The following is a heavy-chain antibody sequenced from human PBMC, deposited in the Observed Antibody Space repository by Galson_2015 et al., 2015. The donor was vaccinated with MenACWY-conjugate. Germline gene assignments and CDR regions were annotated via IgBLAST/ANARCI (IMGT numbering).Heavy chain of an antibody. V-gene: IGHV4-59*01. D-gene: IGHD6-19*01. J-gene: IGHJ4*02. CDR1: GASISTDY. Sequence: LSLTCSVSGASISTDYWSWIRQPPGKGLAWLGYIHYSGSTKYNPSLKTRITMSLDTSENQFSLKLSSVTAADTAVYYCARWVAVKMIEYCGQGTLVTVSS. CDR2: IHYSGST. CDR3: ARWVAVKMIEY.